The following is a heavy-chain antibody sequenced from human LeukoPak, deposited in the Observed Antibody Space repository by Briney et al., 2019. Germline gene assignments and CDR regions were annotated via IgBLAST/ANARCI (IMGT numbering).Heavy chain of an antibody. D-gene: IGHD4-11*01. Sequence: PSETLSLTCTVSRGPISTYYWSSIRLPPGKGLEWIGYIYYSGTTNYSPSLKSRVTISVDTSKNQFSLKLSSVTAADTAVYYSARDMAASHYSDYDTRVFRQVHWFDPWGQGTLVTVSS. CDR3: ARDMAASHYSDYDTRVFRQVHWFDP. V-gene: IGHV4-59*01. CDR1: RGPISTYY. J-gene: IGHJ5*02. CDR2: IYYSGTT.